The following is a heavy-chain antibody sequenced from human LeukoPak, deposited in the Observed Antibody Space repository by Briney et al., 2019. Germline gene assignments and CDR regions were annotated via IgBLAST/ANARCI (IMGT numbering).Heavy chain of an antibody. J-gene: IGHJ4*02. CDR2: INHSGST. V-gene: IGHV4-39*07. Sequence: PSETLSLTCTVSGGSISSSSYYWGWIRQPPGKGLEWIGEINHSGSTNYNPSLKSRVTISVDTSKNQFSLKLSSVTAADTAVYYCARAPLDPGIAAAGYLDYWGQGTLVTVSS. CDR1: GGSISSSSYY. D-gene: IGHD6-13*01. CDR3: ARAPLDPGIAAAGYLDY.